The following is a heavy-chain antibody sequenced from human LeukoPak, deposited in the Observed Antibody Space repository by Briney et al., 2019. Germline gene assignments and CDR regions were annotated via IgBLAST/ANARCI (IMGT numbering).Heavy chain of an antibody. J-gene: IGHJ4*02. V-gene: IGHV3-23*01. CDR1: GFTFSSYS. Sequence: GGSLRLSCAASGFTFSSYSMNWVRQAPGKGLEWVSGTSGSGGRTYYADSVKGRFTISRENSKNTLYLQMNSLRAEDTAVYYCAKVRLYGDYPEIDYWGQGTLVAVSS. CDR3: AKVRLYGDYPEIDY. D-gene: IGHD4-17*01. CDR2: TSGSGGRT.